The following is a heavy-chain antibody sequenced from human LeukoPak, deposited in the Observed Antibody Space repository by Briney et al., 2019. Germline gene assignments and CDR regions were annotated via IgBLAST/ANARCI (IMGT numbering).Heavy chain of an antibody. CDR2: IYISGST. CDR1: GGSISSYY. CDR3: ARVRIYCSSTSCYTTTRAEYFQH. J-gene: IGHJ1*01. V-gene: IGHV4-4*07. D-gene: IGHD2-2*02. Sequence: PSETLSLTCTVSGGSISSYYWSWIRQPAGKGLEWVGRIYISGSTNYNPSLKSRVTMSLDTSKNQFSLKLSSVTAADTAVYYCARVRIYCSSTSCYTTTRAEYFQHWGQGTLVTVSS.